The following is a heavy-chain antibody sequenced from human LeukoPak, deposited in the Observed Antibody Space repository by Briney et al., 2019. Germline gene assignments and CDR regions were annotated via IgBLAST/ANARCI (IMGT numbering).Heavy chain of an antibody. J-gene: IGHJ6*03. D-gene: IGHD1-1*01. CDR3: AIDISSERPYYMDV. Sequence: GGSLRLSCAASGFTFSTYAMSWVRQAPGQGLEWVSTIGGSGSSTYYADSLKGRFTISRDNSKNTLYLQMNSLRADDTAIYYCAIDISSERPYYMDVWGKGTTVTVSS. CDR2: IGGSGSST. V-gene: IGHV3-23*01. CDR1: GFTFSTYA.